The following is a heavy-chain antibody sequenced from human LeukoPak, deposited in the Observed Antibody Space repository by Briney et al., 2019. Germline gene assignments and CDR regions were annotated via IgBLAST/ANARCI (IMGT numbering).Heavy chain of an antibody. CDR2: ISPSGGST. J-gene: IGHJ5*02. D-gene: IGHD5-24*01. CDR1: GYTFTSNY. CDR3: ARDNSVRDEAWWFNP. Sequence: GASVKVSCKAFGYTFTSNYMHWVRQAPGQGPEWMGVISPSGGSTNYAQKFQGRVTLTRDMSRSTDYLELSSLRSEDTAVSYCARDNSVRDEAWWFNPWGQGTLVTVSS. V-gene: IGHV1-46*01.